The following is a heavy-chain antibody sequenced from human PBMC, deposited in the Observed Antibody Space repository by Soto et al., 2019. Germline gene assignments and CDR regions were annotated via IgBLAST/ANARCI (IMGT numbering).Heavy chain of an antibody. CDR3: ARDFAYFDS. V-gene: IGHV4-59*01. CDR2: IYYSGST. CDR1: GGSISSYY. Sequence: SETLSLTCTVSGGSISSYYWSWIRQPPGKGLEWIGYIYYSGSTNYNPSLKSRVTISVDTSKNQFSLKLSSVTAADTAVYYCARDFAYFDSWGQGTLVTVSS. D-gene: IGHD3-3*01. J-gene: IGHJ4*02.